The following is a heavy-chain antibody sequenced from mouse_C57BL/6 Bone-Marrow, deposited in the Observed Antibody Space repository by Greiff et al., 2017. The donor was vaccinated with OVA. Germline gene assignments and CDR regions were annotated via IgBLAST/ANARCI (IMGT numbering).Heavy chain of an antibody. CDR2: IWGDGST. D-gene: IGHD1-1*01. CDR3: AKHTVVAGDYALDY. J-gene: IGHJ4*01. V-gene: IGHV2-3*01. CDR1: GFSLTSYG. Sequence: VQLQESGPGLVAPSQSLSITCTVSGFSLTSYGVSWVRQPPGKGLEWLGVIWGDGSTNYHSALISRLSISKDNSTSQVFLKLNSLQTDDTAAYYCAKHTVVAGDYALDYWGQGTSVTVSS.